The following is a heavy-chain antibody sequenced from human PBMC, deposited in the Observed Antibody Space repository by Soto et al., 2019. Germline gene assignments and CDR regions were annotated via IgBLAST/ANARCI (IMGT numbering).Heavy chain of an antibody. J-gene: IGHJ4*02. Sequence: PGGSLRLSCAASGFTVSSNYMTWVRRAPGKGLEWVSVIYSGGSTYYADSVKGRFTISRDNSRNTVYLQMNSLRAEDTAVYHCVRDLLGSGGHFDYWGQGTPVTVSS. CDR2: IYSGGST. D-gene: IGHD7-27*01. CDR1: GFTVSSNY. CDR3: VRDLLGSGGHFDY. V-gene: IGHV3-53*01.